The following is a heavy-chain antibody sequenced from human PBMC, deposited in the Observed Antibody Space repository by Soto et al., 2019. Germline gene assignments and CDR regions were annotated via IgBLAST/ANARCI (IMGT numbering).Heavy chain of an antibody. Sequence: QVQLQESGPGLVKPSETLSLTCTVSGGSISSYYWSWIRQPPGKGLEWIGYIYYSGSTNYNPSLKSRFTISVDTSKNQFSLKLSSVTAADTAVYSCAREGLTVTIVLYYYYGMDVWGQGTTVTVSS. CDR3: AREGLTVTIVLYYYYGMDV. J-gene: IGHJ6*02. D-gene: IGHD1-7*01. CDR2: IYYSGST. CDR1: GGSISSYY. V-gene: IGHV4-59*01.